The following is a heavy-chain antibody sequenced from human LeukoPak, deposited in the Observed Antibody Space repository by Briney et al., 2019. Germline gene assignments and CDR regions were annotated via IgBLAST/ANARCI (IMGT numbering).Heavy chain of an antibody. CDR2: ISGSGGST. CDR1: GFTFSSYA. CDR3: AKDYDIVVVPAAIHDY. V-gene: IGHV3-23*01. J-gene: IGHJ4*02. Sequence: GGSLRLSCAASGFTFSSYAMSWVRQAPGKGLEWVSAISGSGGSTYYADSVKGRFTISRDNSKNTLYLQMNSLRAEDTAVYYCAKDYDIVVVPAAIHDYWGQGTLVTVSS. D-gene: IGHD2-2*02.